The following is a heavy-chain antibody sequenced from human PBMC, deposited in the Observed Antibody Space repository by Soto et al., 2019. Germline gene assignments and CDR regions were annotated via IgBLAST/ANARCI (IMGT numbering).Heavy chain of an antibody. CDR2: IWYDGSNK. CDR1: GFTFSSYG. CDR3: ARCFIIAFGDPCYGMDV. V-gene: IGHV3-33*01. D-gene: IGHD3-10*01. Sequence: SLRLSCAASGFTFSSYGMHWVRQAPGKGLEWVAVIWYDGSNKYYADSVKGRFTISRDNSKNTLYLQMNSLRAEDTAVYYCARCFIIAFGDPCYGMDVWGQGTTVTVSS. J-gene: IGHJ6*02.